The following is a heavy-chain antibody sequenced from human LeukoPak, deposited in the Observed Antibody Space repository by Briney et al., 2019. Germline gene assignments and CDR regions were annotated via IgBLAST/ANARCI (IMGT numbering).Heavy chain of an antibody. D-gene: IGHD6-19*01. Sequence: GGSLRLSCAASGFTFSSYSMNWARQAPGKGLEWVANIKQDGSEKYYVDPVKGRFTISRDNAKNSLYLQMNSLRAEDTAVYYCASGGWRGDDWGQGTLVTVSS. CDR3: ASGGWRGDD. V-gene: IGHV3-7*01. CDR1: GFTFSSYS. CDR2: IKQDGSEK. J-gene: IGHJ4*02.